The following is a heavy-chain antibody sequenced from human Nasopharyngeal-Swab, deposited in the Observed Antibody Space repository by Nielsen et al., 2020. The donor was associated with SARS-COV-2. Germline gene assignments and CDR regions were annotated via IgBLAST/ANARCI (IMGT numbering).Heavy chain of an antibody. J-gene: IGHJ3*02. CDR2: ISSSSSYI. CDR3: ARDFRELVGAFDI. D-gene: IGHD6-13*01. V-gene: IGHV3-21*01. Sequence: WMRQSPGKGLEWVSSISSSSSYIYYADSVKGRFTISRDNAKNSLYLQMNSLRAEDTAVYYCARDFRELVGAFDIWGQGTMVTVSS.